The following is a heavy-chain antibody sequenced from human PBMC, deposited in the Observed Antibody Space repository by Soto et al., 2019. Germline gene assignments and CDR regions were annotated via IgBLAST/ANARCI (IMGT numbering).Heavy chain of an antibody. D-gene: IGHD3-10*01. V-gene: IGHV3-30*18. CDR2: ISYDGSNK. Sequence: QVQLVESGGGVVQPGRSLRLSCAASGFTFSSYGMHWVRQAPGKGLEGVAVISYDGSNKYYADSVKGRFTISRDNSKNTLYLQMNSLRAEDTAVYYCAKDVGLLWFGESVDYWGQGTLVTVSS. CDR3: AKDVGLLWFGESVDY. CDR1: GFTFSSYG. J-gene: IGHJ4*02.